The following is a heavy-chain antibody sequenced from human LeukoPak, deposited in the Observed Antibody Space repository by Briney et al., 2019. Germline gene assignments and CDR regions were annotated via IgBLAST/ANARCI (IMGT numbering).Heavy chain of an antibody. D-gene: IGHD2-2*01. V-gene: IGHV3-74*01. J-gene: IGHJ4*02. CDR3: ARSNANSFDS. CDR2: IDSDGSST. Sequence: GGSLGLSCAASGFTFSSYWMYWVRQAPGKGLVWVSRIDSDGSSTDYADSVKGRFTISRDNAKNTLYLQMNSLRAEDTAVYYCARSNANSFDSWGPGTLVTVSS. CDR1: GFTFSSYW.